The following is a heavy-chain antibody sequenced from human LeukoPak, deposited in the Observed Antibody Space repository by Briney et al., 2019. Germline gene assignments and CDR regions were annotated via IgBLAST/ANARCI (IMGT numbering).Heavy chain of an antibody. J-gene: IGHJ4*02. CDR1: GFTFSTYW. D-gene: IGHD5-24*01. CDR3: ARWRDGYNSHFDY. CDR2: ISSSSYI. V-gene: IGHV3-21*01. Sequence: GGSLRLSCAASGFTFSTYWMSWVRQAPGKGLEWVSSISSSSYIYYADSVKGRFTISRDNAKNSLYLQMNSLRAEDTAVYYCARWRDGYNSHFDYWGQGTLVTVSS.